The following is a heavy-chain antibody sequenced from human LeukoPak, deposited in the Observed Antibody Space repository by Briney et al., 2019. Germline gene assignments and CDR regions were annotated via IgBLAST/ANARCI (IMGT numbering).Heavy chain of an antibody. CDR1: GFTFSSYA. CDR3: TREPGYSSGWYKGKFDY. D-gene: IGHD6-19*01. Sequence: GRSLRLSCAASGFTFSSYAMHWVRQAPGKGLEWVAVISYDGSNKYYADSEKGRFTISRDNSKNTLYLQMNSLRAEDTAVYYCTREPGYSSGWYKGKFDYWGQGTLVTVSS. J-gene: IGHJ4*02. V-gene: IGHV3-30*04. CDR2: ISYDGSNK.